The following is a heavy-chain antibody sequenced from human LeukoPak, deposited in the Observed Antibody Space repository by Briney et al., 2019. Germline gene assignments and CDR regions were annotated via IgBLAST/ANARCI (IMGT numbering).Heavy chain of an antibody. D-gene: IGHD2-2*01. V-gene: IGHV3-48*01. CDR2: IVSTGSTT. CDR1: GFTFSSYS. Sequence: GGSLRLSCAASGFTFSSYSMNWVRQAPGKGLEWISYIVSTGSTTYYADSVKGRFTISRDNANNSVSLQMSSLRAEDTAVYYCATGFWGYCSRNSCPLDNWGQGTLVTVAS. CDR3: ATGFWGYCSRNSCPLDN. J-gene: IGHJ4*02.